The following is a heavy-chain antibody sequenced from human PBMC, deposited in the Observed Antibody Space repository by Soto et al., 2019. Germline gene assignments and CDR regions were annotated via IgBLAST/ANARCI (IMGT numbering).Heavy chain of an antibody. CDR2: ISGSGVST. D-gene: IGHD2-8*01. CDR3: AKDMEMTGSCTNGLCWTLDY. V-gene: IGHV3-23*01. J-gene: IGHJ4*02. CDR1: GFTFSSYA. Sequence: PGGSLRLSCAVSGFTFSSYAMSWVRQAPGKGLEWVSVISGSGVSTYYADSVKGRFTISRDKSKNTLYLQMNSLRAEDTAVYFCAKDMEMTGSCTNGLCWTLDYWGPGTLVTVSS.